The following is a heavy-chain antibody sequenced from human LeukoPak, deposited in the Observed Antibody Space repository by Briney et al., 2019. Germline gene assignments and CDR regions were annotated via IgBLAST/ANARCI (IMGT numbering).Heavy chain of an antibody. Sequence: SETLSLTCTVSGGPITTKTNYWAWIRQPPGKGLEWIASVYYSGATYYNPSLKSRLTVSVDTSKNQFSLRLSSVTAADTVAYFCARHSMYDSGTYTFDVWGQGTLVTVSS. V-gene: IGHV4-39*01. J-gene: IGHJ4*02. CDR2: VYYSGAT. CDR1: GGPITTKTNY. D-gene: IGHD3-10*01. CDR3: ARHSMYDSGTYTFDV.